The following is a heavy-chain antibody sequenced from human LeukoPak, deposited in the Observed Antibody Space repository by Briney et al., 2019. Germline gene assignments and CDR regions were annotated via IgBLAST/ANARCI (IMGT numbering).Heavy chain of an antibody. CDR2: ISWNSGSI. CDR1: GFTFDDYA. CDR3: AKDIARYFDWLRAFDI. Sequence: PGGSLRLSCAASGFTFDDYAMHWVRQAPGKGLEWVSGISWNSGSIGYADSVKGRLTISRDNAKNSLYLQMNSLRAEDTALYYCAKDIARYFDWLRAFDIWGQGTMVTVSS. D-gene: IGHD3-9*01. J-gene: IGHJ3*02. V-gene: IGHV3-9*01.